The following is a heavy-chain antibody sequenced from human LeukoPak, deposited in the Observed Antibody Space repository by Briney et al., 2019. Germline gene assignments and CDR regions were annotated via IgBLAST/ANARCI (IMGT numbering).Heavy chain of an antibody. CDR2: ISSSGSTI. CDR1: GFTFSSYE. CDR3: ARDKLLTDTAMVRGDV. J-gene: IGHJ6*04. Sequence: PGGSLRLSCAASGFTFSSYEMNWVRQAPGKGLEWVSYISSSGSTIYYADSVKGRFTISRDNAKNSLYLQMNSLRAEDTAVYYCARDKLLTDTAMVRGDVWGKGTTVTVSS. D-gene: IGHD5-18*01. V-gene: IGHV3-48*03.